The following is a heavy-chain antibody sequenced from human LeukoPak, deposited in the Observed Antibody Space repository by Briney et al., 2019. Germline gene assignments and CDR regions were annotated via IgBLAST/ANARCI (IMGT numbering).Heavy chain of an antibody. CDR2: ISGSGGST. Sequence: GGSLRLSCAASGFTFSSYAMSWVRQAPGKGLEWVSAISGSGGSTYYADSVKGRFTISRDNSKNTLYPQMNSLRAEDTAVYYCAKEELDIVVVVAAPFDYWGQGTLVTVSS. J-gene: IGHJ4*02. CDR3: AKEELDIVVVVAAPFDY. V-gene: IGHV3-23*01. D-gene: IGHD2-15*01. CDR1: GFTFSSYA.